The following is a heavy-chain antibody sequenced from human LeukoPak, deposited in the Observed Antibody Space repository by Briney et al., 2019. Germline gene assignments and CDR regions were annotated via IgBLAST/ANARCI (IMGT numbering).Heavy chain of an antibody. D-gene: IGHD5-24*01. V-gene: IGHV3-21*01. Sequence: GGSLRLSCAASGFTFSSFSMNWVRQAPGKGLEWVSSISSSSGSIYYADSLKGRFTISRDNAKNSLYLQMDSLRAEDTAVYYCARSRRDNYYYYYGMDVWGQGTTVTVSS. CDR1: GFTFSSFS. J-gene: IGHJ6*02. CDR2: ISSSSGSI. CDR3: ARSRRDNYYYYYGMDV.